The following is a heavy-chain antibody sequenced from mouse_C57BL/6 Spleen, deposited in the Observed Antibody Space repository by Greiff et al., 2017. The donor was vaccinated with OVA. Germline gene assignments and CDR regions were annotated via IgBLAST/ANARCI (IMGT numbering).Heavy chain of an antibody. D-gene: IGHD2-1*01. CDR1: GFTFSDYY. Sequence: EVNVVESEGGLVQPGSSMKLSCTASGFTFSDYYMAWVRQVPEKGLEWVANINYDGSSTYYLDSLKSRFIISRDNAKNILYLQMSSLKSEDTATYYCARGDNGNYFDYWGQGTTLTVSS. CDR2: INYDGSST. J-gene: IGHJ2*01. CDR3: ARGDNGNYFDY. V-gene: IGHV5-16*01.